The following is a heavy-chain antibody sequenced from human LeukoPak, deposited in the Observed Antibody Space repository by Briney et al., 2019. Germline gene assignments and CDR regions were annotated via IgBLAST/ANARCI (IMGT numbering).Heavy chain of an antibody. J-gene: IGHJ6*03. D-gene: IGHD2-2*02. V-gene: IGHV4-30-4*08. CDR2: IYYSGST. CDR1: GGSISSGDYY. Sequence: SETLSLTCTVSGGSISSGDYYRSWIRQPPGKGLEWIGYIYYSGSTYYNPSLKSRVTISVDTSKNQFSLKLSSVTAADTAVYYCARAGYCSSTSCYRTPIYYCYYMDVWGKGTTVTVSS. CDR3: ARAGYCSSTSCYRTPIYYCYYMDV.